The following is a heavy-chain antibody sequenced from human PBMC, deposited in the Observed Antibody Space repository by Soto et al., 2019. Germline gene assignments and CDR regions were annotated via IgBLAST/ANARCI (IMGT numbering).Heavy chain of an antibody. Sequence: GASVKVSCKASGGTFSNYAISWVRQAPGQGLEWIGRIITIFGTANYAQKVQGRVTMTTDTSTSTAYMELRSLRSDDTAVYYCARGVGSGSYYNQYNWFDPWGQGTLVTVSS. CDR1: GGTFSNYA. CDR2: IITIFGTA. CDR3: ARGVGSGSYYNQYNWFDP. D-gene: IGHD3-10*01. J-gene: IGHJ5*02. V-gene: IGHV1-69*05.